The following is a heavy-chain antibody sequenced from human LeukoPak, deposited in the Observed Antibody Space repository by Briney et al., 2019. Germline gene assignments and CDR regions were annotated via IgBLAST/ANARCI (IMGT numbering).Heavy chain of an antibody. V-gene: IGHV4-61*02. CDR3: ARGAYDFWSGSPPDY. Sequence: PSETLSLTCTVSGGSISSGSYYWSWIPQPAGKGLEWIGRIYTSGSTNYNPSLKSRVTISVDTSKNQFSLKLSSVTAADTAVYYCARGAYDFWSGSPPDYWGQGTLVTVSS. CDR1: GGSISSGSYY. D-gene: IGHD3-3*01. CDR2: IYTSGST. J-gene: IGHJ4*02.